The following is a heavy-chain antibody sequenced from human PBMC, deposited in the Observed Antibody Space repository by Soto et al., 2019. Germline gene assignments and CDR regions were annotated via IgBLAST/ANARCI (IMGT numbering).Heavy chain of an antibody. Sequence: QVQLVQSGAEVKKPGSSVKVSCKASGGTFSSYAISWVRQAPGQGLEWMGGIIPIFGTAHYAQKFQGRVTITADETTRTAYMELSSLRSEATAVYYCARDRCSGGSCYAGREDYYFDYLGQGTLVTVSS. CDR1: GGTFSSYA. CDR3: ARDRCSGGSCYAGREDYYFDY. CDR2: IIPIFGTA. J-gene: IGHJ4*02. D-gene: IGHD2-15*01. V-gene: IGHV1-69*12.